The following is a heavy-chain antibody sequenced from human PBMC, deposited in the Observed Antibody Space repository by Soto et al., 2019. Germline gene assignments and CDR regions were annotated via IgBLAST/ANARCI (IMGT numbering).Heavy chain of an antibody. J-gene: IGHJ4*02. D-gene: IGHD3-16*02. Sequence: QVQLVESGGGVVQPGRSLRLSCAASGFTFSSYGMHWVRQAPGKGLEWVAVISYDGSNKYYADSVKGRFTISRDNSKNTLYLQMNSLRADDTAVYYCAKGYYVWGSYPRKYFDYWGQGTLVTVSS. CDR2: ISYDGSNK. CDR1: GFTFSSYG. V-gene: IGHV3-30*18. CDR3: AKGYYVWGSYPRKYFDY.